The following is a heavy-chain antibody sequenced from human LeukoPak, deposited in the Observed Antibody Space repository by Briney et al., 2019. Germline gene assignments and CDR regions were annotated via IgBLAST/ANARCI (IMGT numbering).Heavy chain of an antibody. CDR2: MNPNSGNT. Sequence: ASVKVSCKASGGTFSSYAISWVRQAPGQGLEWMGWMNPNSGNTGYAQKFQGRVTMTRNTSISTAYMELSSLRSEDTAVYYCARGSFRYYGSGSSNWFDPWGQGTLVTVSS. CDR1: GGTFSSYA. V-gene: IGHV1-8*02. D-gene: IGHD3-10*01. J-gene: IGHJ5*02. CDR3: ARGSFRYYGSGSSNWFDP.